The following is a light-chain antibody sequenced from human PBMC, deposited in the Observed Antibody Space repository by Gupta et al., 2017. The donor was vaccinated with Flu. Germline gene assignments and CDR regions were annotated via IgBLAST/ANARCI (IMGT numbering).Light chain of an antibody. V-gene: IGLV2-11*03. Sequence: SVSISCTGTSSDVGNYDYVSWYQQRPGKAHKLMIYDVYKRPSGVPDRFSGSKSGNTASLAISGLQAEDEADYYCCSYAGTFTFVFGTGTKVTVL. CDR3: CSYAGTFTFV. CDR2: DVY. J-gene: IGLJ1*01. CDR1: SSDVGNYDY.